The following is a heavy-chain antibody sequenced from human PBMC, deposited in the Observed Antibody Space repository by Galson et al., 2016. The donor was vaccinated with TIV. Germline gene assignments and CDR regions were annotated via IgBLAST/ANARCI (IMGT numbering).Heavy chain of an antibody. J-gene: IGHJ4*02. CDR2: ISFDGNRE. V-gene: IGHV3-30-3*01. D-gene: IGHD3-3*01. Sequence: SLRLSCAASGFAFRNYPIHWVRQAPGKGLEWVALISFDGNREYFADSMKGRFTISRDNSKNTLYLQMNSLRTEDTAVYFCARDSGVFCRRASCFEWLDYWGQGTLVTVSS. CDR3: ARDSGVFCRRASCFEWLDY. CDR1: GFAFRNYP.